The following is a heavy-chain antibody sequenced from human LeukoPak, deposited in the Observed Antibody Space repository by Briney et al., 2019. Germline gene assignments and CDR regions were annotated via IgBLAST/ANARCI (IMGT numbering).Heavy chain of an antibody. J-gene: IGHJ4*02. Sequence: GGSLRLSCAASGFTFSSYAMSWVRQAPGKGLEWVSAVSDSGVNTYYADSVKGRFTISRDNSKNTLYLQMNSLRAEDTAVYYCAKDRGASDWHGIFDYWGLGTLVTVSS. CDR1: GFTFSSYA. CDR2: VSDSGVNT. D-gene: IGHD6-19*01. V-gene: IGHV3-23*01. CDR3: AKDRGASDWHGIFDY.